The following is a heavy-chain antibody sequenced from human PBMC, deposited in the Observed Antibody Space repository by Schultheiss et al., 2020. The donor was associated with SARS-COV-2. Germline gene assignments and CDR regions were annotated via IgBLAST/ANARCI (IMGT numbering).Heavy chain of an antibody. CDR3: ARDTQKYSSSSYYYYYYMDV. Sequence: GGSLRLSCAVSGFTVDSNFVTWVRQAPGKGLEWVSVMYRGGTTFYADSVKDRFTVSRDNSTNTVYLQMNRLSAEDTAVYYCARDTQKYSSSSYYYYYYMDVWGKGTTVTVSS. CDR1: GFTVDSNF. J-gene: IGHJ6*03. CDR2: MYRGGTT. D-gene: IGHD6-6*01. V-gene: IGHV3-66*01.